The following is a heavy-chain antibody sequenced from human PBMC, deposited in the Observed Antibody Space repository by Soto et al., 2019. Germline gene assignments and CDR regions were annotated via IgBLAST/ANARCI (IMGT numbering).Heavy chain of an antibody. CDR1: GFTFSSYE. CDR3: ARTGSLGGMDV. J-gene: IGHJ6*02. V-gene: IGHV3-48*03. Sequence: GGSLRLSCAASGFTFSSYEMNWVRQAPGKGLEWVSYISSSGSTIYYADSVKGRFTISRDNAKNSLYLQMNSLRAEDTAVYYCARTGSLGGMDVWGQATTATVSS. CDR2: ISSSGSTI.